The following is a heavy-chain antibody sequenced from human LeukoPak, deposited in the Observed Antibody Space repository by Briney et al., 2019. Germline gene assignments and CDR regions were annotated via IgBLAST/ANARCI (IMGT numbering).Heavy chain of an antibody. Sequence: PGGSLRLSCAASGFTVSSNYMSWVRQAPGKGLEGVSVIYSGGSTYYADSVKGRFTISRDNSQNTLYLQMNSLRGEDTAVYYCARGQYQLSMIYYYYYMDVWGKGTTVTISS. CDR2: IYSGGST. V-gene: IGHV3-53*01. D-gene: IGHD2-2*01. CDR3: ARGQYQLSMIYYYYYMDV. CDR1: GFTVSSNY. J-gene: IGHJ6*03.